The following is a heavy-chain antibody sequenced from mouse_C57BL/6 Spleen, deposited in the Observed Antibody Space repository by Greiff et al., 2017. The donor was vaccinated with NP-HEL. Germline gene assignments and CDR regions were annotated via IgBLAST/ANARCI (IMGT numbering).Heavy chain of an antibody. CDR3: ARKYYGNYDWYFDV. V-gene: IGHV1-80*01. D-gene: IGHD2-1*01. J-gene: IGHJ1*03. CDR2: IYPGDGDT. Sequence: QVQLQQSGAELVKPGASVKISCKASGYAFSSYRMNWVKQRPGKGLEWIGQIYPGDGDTNYNGKFKGKATLTADKSSSTAYMQLSSLTSEDSAVYFCARKYYGNYDWYFDVWGTGTTVTVSS. CDR1: GYAFSSYR.